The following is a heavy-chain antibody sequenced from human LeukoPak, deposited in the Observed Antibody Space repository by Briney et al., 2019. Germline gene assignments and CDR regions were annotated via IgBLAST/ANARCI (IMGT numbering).Heavy chain of an antibody. V-gene: IGHV1-2*02. Sequence: ASVKVSCKTSGYRFTDDYIHWVRQAPGQGLEWMGWINPGTDFTNYAPKFRGRVIMTRDTSINTAYMEVRRLTFDDTAIYYCAPTSEAYTSNWSVWGQGTLVTVSP. CDR2: INPGTDFT. J-gene: IGHJ4*02. CDR1: GYRFTDDY. D-gene: IGHD3-16*01. CDR3: APTSEAYTSNWSV.